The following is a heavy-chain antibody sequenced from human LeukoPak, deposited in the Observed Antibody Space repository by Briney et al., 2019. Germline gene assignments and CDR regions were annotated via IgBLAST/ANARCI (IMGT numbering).Heavy chain of an antibody. V-gene: IGHV3-48*01. J-gene: IGHJ4*02. D-gene: IGHD6-13*01. CDR1: GFTFSSYS. CDR3: ASTYSSSWYVVLDY. Sequence: PGGSLRLSCAASGFTFSSYSMNWVRQAPGKGLEWVSYISSSSSTIYYADSVKGRFTISRDNAKNSLYLQMNSLRAEDTAVYYCASTYSSSWYVVLDYWGQGTLVTVSS. CDR2: ISSSSSTI.